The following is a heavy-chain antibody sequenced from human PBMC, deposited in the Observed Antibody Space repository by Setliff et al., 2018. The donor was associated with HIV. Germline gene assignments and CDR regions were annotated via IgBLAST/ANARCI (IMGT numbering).Heavy chain of an antibody. V-gene: IGHV4-39*01. Sequence: SETLSLTCTVSGGSISSSTYYWGWSRQPPGKGLEWIGTISYSGSTYYNPSLKSRVIISVDTSKNQFSLKLSSVTAADTAVYYCASPRGYCSGGTCHFWYFDLWGRGTLVTVSS. CDR2: ISYSGST. CDR3: ASPRGYCSGGTCHFWYFDL. J-gene: IGHJ2*01. D-gene: IGHD2-15*01. CDR1: GGSISSSTYY.